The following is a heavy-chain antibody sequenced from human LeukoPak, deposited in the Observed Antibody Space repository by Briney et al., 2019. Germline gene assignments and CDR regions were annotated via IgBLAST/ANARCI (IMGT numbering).Heavy chain of an antibody. J-gene: IGHJ4*02. CDR2: INPNSGGT. V-gene: IGHV1-2*02. CDR3: AREGLNDSSGYPEEGDY. Sequence: GASVKVSCKASGYTFTGYYMHWVRQAPGQGLEWMGWINPNSGGTNYAQKFQGRVTMTRDTSISTAYMELSRLRSDDTAVYYCAREGLNDSSGYPEEGDYWGQGTLVTVSS. CDR1: GYTFTGYY. D-gene: IGHD3-22*01.